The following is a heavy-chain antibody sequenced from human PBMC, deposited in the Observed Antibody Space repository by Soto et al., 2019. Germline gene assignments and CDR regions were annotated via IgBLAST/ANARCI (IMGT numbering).Heavy chain of an antibody. V-gene: IGHV3-33*01. Sequence: GGSLRLSCAASGFTFSSYGMHWVRQAPGKGLEWVAVIWYDGSNKYYADSVKGRFTISRDNSKNTLYLQMNSLRAEDTAVYYCARGASIAARPVVYFDYWGQGTLVTVSS. CDR2: IWYDGSNK. CDR3: ARGASIAARPVVYFDY. D-gene: IGHD6-6*01. CDR1: GFTFSSYG. J-gene: IGHJ4*02.